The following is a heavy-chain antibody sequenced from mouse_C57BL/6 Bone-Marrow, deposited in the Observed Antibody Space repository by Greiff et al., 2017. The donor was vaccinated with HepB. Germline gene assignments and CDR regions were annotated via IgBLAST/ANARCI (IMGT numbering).Heavy chain of an antibody. V-gene: IGHV1-55*01. D-gene: IGHD2-3*01. Sequence: QQPGAERGKPGAEGKMYCKASGERFTSYWIIWVKQRPGQGLEWIGDIYPGSGRTNYNEKFKSKATLTVDTSSSTAYMQLSSLTSEDSAVYYCARHGYYGGYYAMDYWGQGTSVTVSS. CDR3: ARHGYYGGYYAMDY. CDR1: GERFTSYW. J-gene: IGHJ4*01. CDR2: IYPGSGRT.